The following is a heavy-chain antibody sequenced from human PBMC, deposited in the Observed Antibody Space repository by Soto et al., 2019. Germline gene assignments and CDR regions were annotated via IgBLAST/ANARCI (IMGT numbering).Heavy chain of an antibody. Sequence: GGSLRLSCVASGFTFSSYAMSWVRQAPGKGLEWVSAISGSGGSTYYADSVKGRFTISRDNSKNTLYLQVNSLRAGDTAVYYCARGGYIEYQPQHFFDYWGQGTLVTVSS. V-gene: IGHV3-23*01. CDR1: GFTFSSYA. CDR3: ARGGYIEYQPQHFFDY. D-gene: IGHD2-2*01. J-gene: IGHJ4*02. CDR2: ISGSGGST.